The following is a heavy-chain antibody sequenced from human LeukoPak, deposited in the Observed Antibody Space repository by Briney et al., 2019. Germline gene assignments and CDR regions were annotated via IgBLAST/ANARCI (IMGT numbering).Heavy chain of an antibody. V-gene: IGHV3-49*04. CDR3: TRENTIFGDL. CDR2: IRSKAYGGTT. Sequence: GGSLRLSXTASGFTFGDHATSWVRQAPGKGLEWVGFIRSKAYGGTTEYAASVKGRFTISRDDSNSIAYLQMNSLSTEDTAVYYCTRENTIFGDLWGQGTLVTVSS. CDR1: GFTFGDHA. J-gene: IGHJ5*02. D-gene: IGHD3-3*01.